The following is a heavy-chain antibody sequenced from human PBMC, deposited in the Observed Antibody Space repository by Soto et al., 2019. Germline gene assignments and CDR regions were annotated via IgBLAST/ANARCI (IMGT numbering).Heavy chain of an antibody. V-gene: IGHV3-64D*08. CDR2: INSNGGSA. CDR3: TRGYSGYILREFDY. D-gene: IGHD5-12*01. Sequence: GGSLRLSCSASGFTFSSYAMHWVRQAPGKGLEYVSAINSNGGSAFYLDSVKGRFTVSRDNSKNTVYLQMSSLRTEDTAVYFCTRGYSGYILREFDYWGQGTLVTAPQ. CDR1: GFTFSSYA. J-gene: IGHJ4*02.